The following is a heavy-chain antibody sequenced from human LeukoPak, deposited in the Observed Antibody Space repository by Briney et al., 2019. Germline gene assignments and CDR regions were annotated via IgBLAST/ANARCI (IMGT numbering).Heavy chain of an antibody. V-gene: IGHV1-69*13. J-gene: IGHJ6*02. D-gene: IGHD5-18*01. CDR1: GGTFISYA. CDR2: IIPIFGTA. Sequence: ASVKVSCKASGGTFISYAISWVRQAPGQGLEWMGGIIPIFGTANYAQKFQGRVTITADESTSTAYMELSSLRSEDTAVYYCASWIQLWPNGYYYYGMDVWGQGTTVTVSS. CDR3: ASWIQLWPNGYYYYGMDV.